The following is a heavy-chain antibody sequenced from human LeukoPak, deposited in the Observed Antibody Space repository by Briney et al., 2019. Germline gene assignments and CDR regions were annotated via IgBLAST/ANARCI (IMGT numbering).Heavy chain of an antibody. D-gene: IGHD3-3*01. Sequence: SETLSPTCTVSGYSLSTGYYSTWIRQPPGKGLDWIGSVYHSGSTYYNPSLKSRVTISVDTFKNQFSLKLSSVTATDTAVYYCARALAITYYDFCSGYYIDYWGQGTLVTVSS. J-gene: IGHJ4*02. CDR2: VYHSGST. CDR1: GYSLSTGYY. V-gene: IGHV4-38-2*02. CDR3: ARALAITYYDFCSGYYIDY.